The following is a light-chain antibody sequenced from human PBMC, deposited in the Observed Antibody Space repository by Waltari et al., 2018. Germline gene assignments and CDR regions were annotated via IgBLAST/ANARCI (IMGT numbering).Light chain of an antibody. CDR1: QGISSW. J-gene: IGKJ1*01. Sequence: VTITCRTSQGISSWLAWYQQTPGKAPKLLIYQASTLESGIPSRFSDSGSGTEFTLTISSLQPDDSATYYCQQYDHYPWTFGQGTKVELK. V-gene: IGKV1-5*03. CDR3: QQYDHYPWT. CDR2: QAS.